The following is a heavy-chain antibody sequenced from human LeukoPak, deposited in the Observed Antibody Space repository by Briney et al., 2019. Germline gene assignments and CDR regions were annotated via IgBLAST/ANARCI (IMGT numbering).Heavy chain of an antibody. D-gene: IGHD5-12*01. CDR3: ARGDWLPLPYAFDH. CDR1: GFTFSSYW. J-gene: IGHJ4*02. CDR2: IKQDGSEK. Sequence: GGSLRLSCAASGFTFSSYWMSWVRQAPGKGLEWVANIKQDGSEKYYVDSVRGRFTISRDNAKNSLYLQMNSLRAEDTAVYYCARGDWLPLPYAFDHWGQGTLVTVSS. V-gene: IGHV3-7*01.